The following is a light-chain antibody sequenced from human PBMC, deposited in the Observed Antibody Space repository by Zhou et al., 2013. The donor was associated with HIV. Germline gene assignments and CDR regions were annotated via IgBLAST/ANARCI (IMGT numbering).Light chain of an antibody. Sequence: EIVMTQSPSTLSVSPGERVTLSCRASQSVFSNLAWYQQKPGQAPSLLIYDTSTRATGIPARFSGSGSGTEFTLTINSLQSEDFAVYYCQQYTKWPPAFGQGTRVEIK. V-gene: IGKV3-15*01. J-gene: IGKJ1*01. CDR2: DTS. CDR3: QQYTKWPPA. CDR1: QSVFSN.